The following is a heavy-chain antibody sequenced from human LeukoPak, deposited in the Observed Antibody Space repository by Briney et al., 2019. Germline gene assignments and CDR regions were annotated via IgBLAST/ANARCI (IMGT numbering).Heavy chain of an antibody. J-gene: IGHJ4*02. D-gene: IGHD6-19*01. CDR3: ARDDWWQFIAVAITSYFDS. CDR2: IKQDGSEK. V-gene: IGHV3-7*01. CDR1: GFTFGSYW. Sequence: GGSLRLSCAASGFTFGSYWMSWVRQAPGKGLEWVANIKQDGSEKYYVDSVKGRFTISRDNAKNSLYLQMNSLRAEDTAVYYCARDDWWQFIAVAITSYFDSWGQGTLVTVSS.